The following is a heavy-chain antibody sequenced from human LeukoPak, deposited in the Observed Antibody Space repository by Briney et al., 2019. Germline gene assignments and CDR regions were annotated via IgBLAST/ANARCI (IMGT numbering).Heavy chain of an antibody. Sequence: ASVKVSCKASGYTSTSYGISWVRQAPGQGLEWMGWISAYNGNTNYAQKLQGRVTMTTDTSTSTAYMELRSLRSDDTAVYYCARVVFAYCGGDCPSGIDYWGQGTLVTVSS. CDR3: ARVVFAYCGGDCPSGIDY. CDR2: ISAYNGNT. CDR1: GYTSTSYG. V-gene: IGHV1-18*01. J-gene: IGHJ4*02. D-gene: IGHD2-21*01.